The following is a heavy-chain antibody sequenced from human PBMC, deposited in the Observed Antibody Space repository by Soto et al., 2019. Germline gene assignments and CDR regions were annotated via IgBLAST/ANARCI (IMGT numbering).Heavy chain of an antibody. Sequence: SETLSLTCTVSGGSISSSSYYWGWIRQPPGKGLEWIGSIYYSGSTYYNPSLKSRVTISVDTSKNQFSLKLSSVTAADTAVYYCARDRPGRLYSGSYFDYWGQGTLVTVSS. J-gene: IGHJ4*02. V-gene: IGHV4-39*07. CDR2: IYYSGST. CDR3: ARDRPGRLYSGSYFDY. CDR1: GGSISSSSYY. D-gene: IGHD1-26*01.